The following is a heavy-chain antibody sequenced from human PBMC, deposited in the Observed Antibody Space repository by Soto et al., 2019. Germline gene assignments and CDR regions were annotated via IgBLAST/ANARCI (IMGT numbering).Heavy chain of an antibody. CDR3: ARYNWNGTPFHYYYYYGMDV. Sequence: SVKVSCKASGGTFSSYAISWVRQAPGQGLEWMGGIIPIFGTANYAQKFQGRVTITADESTSTAYMELSSLRSEDTAVYYCARYNWNGTPFHYYYYYGMDVWGQGTTVTVSS. CDR1: GGTFSSYA. CDR2: IIPIFGTA. D-gene: IGHD1-1*01. V-gene: IGHV1-69*13. J-gene: IGHJ6*02.